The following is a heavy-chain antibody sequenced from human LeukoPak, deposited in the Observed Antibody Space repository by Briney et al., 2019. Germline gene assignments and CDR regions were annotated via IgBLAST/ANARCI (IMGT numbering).Heavy chain of an antibody. D-gene: IGHD3-9*01. CDR2: INLNSGGT. CDR3: ARSPHILTGEKFDY. V-gene: IGHV1-2*02. J-gene: IGHJ4*02. CDR1: GYTFTGSY. Sequence: ASVKVSCKASGYTFTGSYMHWVRQAPGQGLEWMGWINLNSGGTNYAQKFQVRVTMTRDTSISTAYMELSRLRSDDTAVYYCARSPHILTGEKFDYWGQGTLVTVSS.